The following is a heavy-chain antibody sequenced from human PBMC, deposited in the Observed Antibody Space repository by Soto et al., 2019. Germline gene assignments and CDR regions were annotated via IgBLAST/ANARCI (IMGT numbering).Heavy chain of an antibody. J-gene: IGHJ6*02. CDR2: IYYSGST. CDR3: ASTVLRFLEWNTPDYYGMDV. Sequence: QVQLQESGPGLVKPSQTLSLTCTVSGGSISSGDYYWSWIRQPPGKGLEWIGYIYYSGSTYYNPSLKSRVPISVDTSKNQFSLKLSSVTAADTAVYYCASTVLRFLEWNTPDYYGMDVWGQGTTVTVSS. D-gene: IGHD3-3*01. V-gene: IGHV4-30-4*01. CDR1: GGSISSGDYY.